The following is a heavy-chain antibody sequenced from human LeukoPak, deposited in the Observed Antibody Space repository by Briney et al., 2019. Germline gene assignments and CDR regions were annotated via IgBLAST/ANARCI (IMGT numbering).Heavy chain of an antibody. CDR1: GGSINSSGYY. CDR2: IYYSGGN. Sequence: SETLSLTCTVSGGSINSSGYYWGWIRQPPGKGLEWIGSIYYSGGNYYNPSLNSRVTISVDTSKNQFSLRLSSVTAADTAVYYCARGPYYFDSWGPGTLVAVSS. J-gene: IGHJ4*02. V-gene: IGHV4-39*07. CDR3: ARGPYYFDS.